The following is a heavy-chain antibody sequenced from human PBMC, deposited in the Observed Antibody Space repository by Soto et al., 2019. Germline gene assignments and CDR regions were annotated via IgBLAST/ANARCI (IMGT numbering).Heavy chain of an antibody. CDR2: IIPILGIA. V-gene: IGHV1-69*02. J-gene: IGHJ4*02. Sequence: SVKLSCAASGGTFSSYTSSWVRQAPGQGLEWMGRIIPILGIANYAQKFQGRVTITADKSTSTAYMELSSLRSEDTAVYYCARGKVRGVIDYWGQGTLVTVSS. CDR3: ARGKVRGVIDY. D-gene: IGHD3-10*01. CDR1: GGTFSSYT.